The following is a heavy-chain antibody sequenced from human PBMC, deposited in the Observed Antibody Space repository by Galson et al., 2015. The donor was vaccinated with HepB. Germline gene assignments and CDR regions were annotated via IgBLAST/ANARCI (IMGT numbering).Heavy chain of an antibody. CDR1: GFTFSSYG. D-gene: IGHD5-24*01. J-gene: IGHJ6*02. CDR2: IWYDGSNK. CDR3: ARDNVTRWLHYYGMDV. Sequence: SLRLSCAASGFTFSSYGMYWVRQAPGKGLEWVAGIWYDGSNKYYADSVKGRFTISRDNSKNTLYLQMNSLRAEDTAVYYCARDNVTRWLHYYGMDVWGQGTTVTVSS. V-gene: IGHV3-33*01.